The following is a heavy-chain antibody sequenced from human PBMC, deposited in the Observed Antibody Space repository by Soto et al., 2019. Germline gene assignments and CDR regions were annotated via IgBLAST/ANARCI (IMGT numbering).Heavy chain of an antibody. J-gene: IGHJ4*02. Sequence: GSLRLSCAASVFTFNEYYMSWIRQAPGKGLEWISYSSNSGTFARYADSVKGRFSISRDNAKNSLYLQINSLRGDDTAIYYCARSGDNYSLLDYWGQGTPVTVSS. V-gene: IGHV3-11*06. CDR1: VFTFNEYY. D-gene: IGHD4-4*01. CDR3: ARSGDNYSLLDY. CDR2: SSNSGTFA.